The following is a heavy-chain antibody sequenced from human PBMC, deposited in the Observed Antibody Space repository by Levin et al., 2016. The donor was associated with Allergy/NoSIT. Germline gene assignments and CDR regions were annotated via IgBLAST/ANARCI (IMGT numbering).Heavy chain of an antibody. CDR3: ARRLGGSDAFDI. CDR2: IDPSDSYT. V-gene: IGHV5-10-1*01. Sequence: VRQMPGKGLEWMGRIDPSDSYTNYSPSFQGHVTISADKSISTAYLQWSSLKASDTAMYYCARRLGGSDAFDIWGQGTMVTVSS. D-gene: IGHD3-16*01. J-gene: IGHJ3*02.